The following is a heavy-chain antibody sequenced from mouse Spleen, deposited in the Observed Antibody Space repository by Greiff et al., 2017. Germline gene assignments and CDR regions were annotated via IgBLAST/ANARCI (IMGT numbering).Heavy chain of an antibody. CDR2: IHPNSGST. Sequence: QVQLQQSGAELVRPGASVKMSCKASGYTFTSYWMHWVKQRPGQGLEWIGMIHPNSGSTNYNEKFKSKATLTVDKSSSTAYMQLSSLTSEDSAVYYCARDRSFDYWGQGTTLTVSS. D-gene: IGHD3-2*01. CDR1: GYTFTSYW. J-gene: IGHJ2*01. V-gene: IGHV1-64*01. CDR3: ARDRSFDY.